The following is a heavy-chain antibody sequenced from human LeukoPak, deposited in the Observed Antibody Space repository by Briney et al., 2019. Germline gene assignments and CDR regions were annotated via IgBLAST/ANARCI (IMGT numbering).Heavy chain of an antibody. Sequence: GGSLRLSCAASGFTFSNYWMSWVRQAPGKGLEWVANIKQDGSQRYYVDSVRGRFTISRDNAKNSLFLQMNGLRAEDTVVYYCARRGGSSSRRSPIDYWGQGTPVTVSS. CDR2: IKQDGSQR. J-gene: IGHJ4*02. CDR1: GFTFSNYW. CDR3: ARRGGSSSRRSPIDY. V-gene: IGHV3-7*02. D-gene: IGHD6-6*01.